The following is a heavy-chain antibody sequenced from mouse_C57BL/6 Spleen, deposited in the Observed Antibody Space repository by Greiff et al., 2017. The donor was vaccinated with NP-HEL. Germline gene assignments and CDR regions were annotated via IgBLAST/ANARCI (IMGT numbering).Heavy chain of an antibody. CDR2: IDPSDSYT. Sequence: QVQLQQPGAELVKPGASVKLSCKASGYTFTSYWMQWVKQRPGQGLEWIGEIDPSDSYTNYNQKFKGKATLTVDTSSSTAYMQLSSLTSEDSAVYYCARKGGFYYYGSSYWYFDVWGTGTTVTVSS. V-gene: IGHV1-50*01. CDR1: GYTFTSYW. CDR3: ARKGGFYYYGSSYWYFDV. J-gene: IGHJ1*03. D-gene: IGHD1-1*01.